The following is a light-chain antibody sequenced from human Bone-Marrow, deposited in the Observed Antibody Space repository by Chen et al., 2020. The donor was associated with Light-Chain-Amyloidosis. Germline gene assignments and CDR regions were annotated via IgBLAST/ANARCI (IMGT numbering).Light chain of an antibody. Sequence: SYELTQPPSVSVSSGQTARITCSGDDLPTKYAYWYQQKPGQAPVRVIHRDIERPSGISERFSGSSSGTTATLTISGVQAEDEADYHCQSADSSGTYEVIFGGGTKLTVL. CDR3: QSADSSGTYEVI. CDR1: DLPTKY. V-gene: IGLV3-25*03. J-gene: IGLJ2*01. CDR2: RDI.